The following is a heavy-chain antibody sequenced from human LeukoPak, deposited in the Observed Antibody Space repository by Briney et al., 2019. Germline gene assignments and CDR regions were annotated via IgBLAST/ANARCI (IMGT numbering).Heavy chain of an antibody. V-gene: IGHV3-53*01. Sequence: GWSLRLSCAASGFTVSSNYMSWVRQAPGKGLEWVSVIYSGGSTYYADSVKGRFTISRDNSKNTLYLQMNSLRAEDTAVYYCARHSLAAAGTVDYWGQGTLVTVSS. CDR1: GFTVSSNY. J-gene: IGHJ4*02. CDR2: IYSGGST. D-gene: IGHD6-13*01. CDR3: ARHSLAAAGTVDY.